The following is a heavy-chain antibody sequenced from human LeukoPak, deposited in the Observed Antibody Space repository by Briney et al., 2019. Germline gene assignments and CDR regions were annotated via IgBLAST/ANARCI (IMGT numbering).Heavy chain of an antibody. V-gene: IGHV3-7*01. CDR1: GFTFSSYR. CDR2: IKQDGSEK. CDR3: ARDIVVVPAAIGGWFDP. J-gene: IGHJ5*02. D-gene: IGHD2-2*02. Sequence: GGSLRLSCAASGFTFSSYRMSWVRQAPGKGLEWVANIKQDGSEKYYMDSVKGRFTISRDNAKNSLYLQMNSLRAEDTAVYYCARDIVVVPAAIGGWFDPWGQGTLVIVSS.